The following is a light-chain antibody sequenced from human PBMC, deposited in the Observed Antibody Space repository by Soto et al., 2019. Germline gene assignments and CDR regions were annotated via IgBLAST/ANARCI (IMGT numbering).Light chain of an antibody. V-gene: IGKV1-5*03. CDR1: QTISSW. Sequence: IQMTKSPSTLSGSVGDRVTITCRASQTISSWLAWYQQKPGKAPKLLIYKASTLKSGVPSRFSGSGSGTEFTLTISSLQPDEFATYYCQHYNSYSEAFGQGTKWIS. CDR2: KAS. J-gene: IGKJ1*01. CDR3: QHYNSYSEA.